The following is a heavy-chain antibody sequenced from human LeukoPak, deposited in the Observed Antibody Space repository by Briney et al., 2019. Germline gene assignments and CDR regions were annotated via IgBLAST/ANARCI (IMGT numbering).Heavy chain of an antibody. D-gene: IGHD3-22*01. Sequence: GGSLRLSCAASGFTFDDYAMHWVRQAPGKGLEWVSSISSSSSYIYYADSVKGRFTISRDNAKNSLYLQMNSLRAEDTAVYYCARDGYYYDSSGYYDLPFDYWGQGTLVTVSS. V-gene: IGHV3-21*01. CDR3: ARDGYYYDSSGYYDLPFDY. CDR2: ISSSSSYI. CDR1: GFTFDDYA. J-gene: IGHJ4*02.